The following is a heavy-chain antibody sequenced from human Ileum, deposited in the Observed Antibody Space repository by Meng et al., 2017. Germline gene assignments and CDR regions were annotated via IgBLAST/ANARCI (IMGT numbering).Heavy chain of an antibody. CDR3: ARFYGSGTFEVHDY. CDR2: IHYSGSR. V-gene: IGHV4-61*01. J-gene: IGHJ4*02. D-gene: IGHD3-10*01. CDR1: GGSVSSASYY. Sequence: QMELQEECPGRVRRACTLSVTCIVSGGSVSSASYYWSWIRQPPGEGLEGIGLIHYSGSRNYNPSLKSRVTMSVDTSKNQVSLRLTSVTAADTAVYYCARFYGSGTFEVHDYWGQGTLVTVSS.